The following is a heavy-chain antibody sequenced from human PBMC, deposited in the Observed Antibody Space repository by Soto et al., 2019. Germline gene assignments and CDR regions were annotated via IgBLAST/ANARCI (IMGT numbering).Heavy chain of an antibody. V-gene: IGHV3-30-3*01. J-gene: IGHJ6*02. CDR2: ISYDGSNK. CDR3: ARDPGDIVATPHFFHYGMDV. D-gene: IGHD5-12*01. CDR1: GFTFSSYA. Sequence: QVQLVESGGGVVQPGRSLRLSCAASGFTFSSYAMHWVRQAPGKGLEWVAVISYDGSNKYYADSVKGRFTISRDNSKNTLYLQMNSLRAEDTAVYYCARDPGDIVATPHFFHYGMDVWGQGTTVTVSS.